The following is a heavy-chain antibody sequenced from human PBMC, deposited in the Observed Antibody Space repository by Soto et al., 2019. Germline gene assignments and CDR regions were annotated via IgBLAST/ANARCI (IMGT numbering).Heavy chain of an antibody. CDR1: GYTFTSYG. V-gene: IGHV7-4-1*01. CDR3: ARKYSDGTGYQYYFDY. J-gene: IGHJ4*02. Sequence: ASVKVSCKASGYTFTSYGISWVRQAPGQGLEWMGWINTNTGNPTYVQGFTGRFVFSLDSSVSTAFLQIGSLEAEDTAVYYCARKYSDGTGYQYYFDYWGQGTLVTVSS. CDR2: INTNTGNP. D-gene: IGHD3-16*01.